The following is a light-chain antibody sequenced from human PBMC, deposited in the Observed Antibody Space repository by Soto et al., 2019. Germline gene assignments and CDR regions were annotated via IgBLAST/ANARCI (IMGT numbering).Light chain of an antibody. Sequence: DIQMTQSPSSVSASVGDRVTITCRASQGISNWLAWYQQKAGKAPKLLIYATSTLQSGVPSRFRGSGSGTDFTLTVSSLQPDDVASYYCLQASSFPYPFVQGTKLEIK. J-gene: IGKJ2*01. CDR1: QGISNW. CDR3: LQASSFPYP. V-gene: IGKV1-12*01. CDR2: ATS.